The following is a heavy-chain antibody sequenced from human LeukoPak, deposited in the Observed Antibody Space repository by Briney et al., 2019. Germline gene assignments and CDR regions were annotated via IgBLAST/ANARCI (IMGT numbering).Heavy chain of an antibody. CDR2: ITGISDI. CDR1: GFTFSDYS. D-gene: IGHD3-3*01. V-gene: IGHV3-69-1*01. J-gene: IGHJ4*02. CDR3: ARRSDYLGY. Sequence: GGSLRLSCTASGFTFSDYSVNWVRQAPGKGLEWVSCITGISDIYYADSVKGRFTISRDNAKDSLYLQMNSLRVEDTAVYYCARRSDYLGYWGQGTLVTVSS.